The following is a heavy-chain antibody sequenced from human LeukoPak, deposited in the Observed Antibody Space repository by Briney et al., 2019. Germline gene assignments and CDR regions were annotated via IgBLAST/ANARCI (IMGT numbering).Heavy chain of an antibody. Sequence: GMSLRLSCAGSGFTFSTFGFHWVRQAPGKGLEWLSYISPSTTHTSYADSVKGRFTISRDNAKNLLYLQMNSLRAEDTAVYYCARGGHGAADQWGQGTLVTVSS. CDR3: ARGGHGAADQ. CDR1: GFTFSTFG. J-gene: IGHJ5*02. CDR2: ISPSTTHT. V-gene: IGHV3-21*04. D-gene: IGHD1-26*01.